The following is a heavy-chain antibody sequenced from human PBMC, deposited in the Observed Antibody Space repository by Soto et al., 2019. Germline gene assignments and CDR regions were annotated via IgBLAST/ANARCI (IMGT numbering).Heavy chain of an antibody. CDR3: ARDGDGYTY. CDR2: IYYTGGT. V-gene: IGHV4-61*01. Sequence: QVQLRESGPRLVKPSETLSLTCTVSGASVSSGSYYWSWIRQPPGKGLEWVGYIYYTGGTNYSPSPKHRLSXXAGTSKNQFSLKLSSVTAADTAVYYCARDGDGYTYWGQGILVTVSS. J-gene: IGHJ4*02. D-gene: IGHD5-12*01. CDR1: GASVSSGSYY.